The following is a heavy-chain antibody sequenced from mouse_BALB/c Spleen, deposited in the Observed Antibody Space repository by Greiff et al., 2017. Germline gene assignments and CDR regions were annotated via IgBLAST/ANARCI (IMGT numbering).Heavy chain of an antibody. V-gene: IGHV5-6-5*01. CDR2: ISSGGST. Sequence: DVKLVESGGGLVKPGGSLKLSCAASGFTFSSYAMSWVRQTPEKRLEWVASISSGGSTYYPDSVKGRFTISRDNARNILYLQMSSLRSEDTAMYYCARGTYDGFYAMDYWGQGTSVTVSS. J-gene: IGHJ4*01. D-gene: IGHD2-3*01. CDR3: ARGTYDGFYAMDY. CDR1: GFTFSSYA.